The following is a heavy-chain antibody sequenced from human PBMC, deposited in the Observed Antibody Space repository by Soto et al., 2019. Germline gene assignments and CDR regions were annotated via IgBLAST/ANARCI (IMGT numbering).Heavy chain of an antibody. CDR1: GGSATRGTYY. V-gene: IGHV4-34*01. CDR3: ARVERGTATTVVDAFDI. D-gene: IGHD1-1*01. CDR2: ISHSGGT. J-gene: IGHJ3*02. Sequence: QVPLQPWGAGLLKPSETLSLPGTVIGGSATRGTYYWTWIRQPPGKVLACLGGISHSGGTHFNPSPTSRVTISVDTSKHQFSLKMSSVTTADTALYYCARVERGTATTVVDAFDIWGPGTMVTVSS.